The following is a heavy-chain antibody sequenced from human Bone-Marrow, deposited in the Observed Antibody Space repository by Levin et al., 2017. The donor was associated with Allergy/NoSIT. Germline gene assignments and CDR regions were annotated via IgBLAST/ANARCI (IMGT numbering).Heavy chain of an antibody. D-gene: IGHD3-16*01. J-gene: IGHJ2*01. CDR1: GFTFGDYT. CDR3: AKVRGLGQPYDL. CDR2: ITWDGSSA. Sequence: SCAASGFTFGDYTMHWVRQAPEKGLEWVSLITWDGSSANYADSVKGRFTVSRDNSKNSLYLQMNSLISEDTALYYCAKVRGLGQPYDLWGRGTLVTVSS. V-gene: IGHV3-43*01.